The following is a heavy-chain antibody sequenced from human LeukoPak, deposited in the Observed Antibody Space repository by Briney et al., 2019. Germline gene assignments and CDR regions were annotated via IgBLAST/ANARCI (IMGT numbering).Heavy chain of an antibody. J-gene: IGHJ4*02. D-gene: IGHD6-13*01. V-gene: IGHV1-8*01. Sequence: GASVKVSCKASGYTFTSYDINWVRQATGQGLEWIGWMNPNSGNTGYAQKFQGRVTMTSNTSISTAYMELSSLRSEDTAVYYCAIIAAARYGLDYWGQGTLVTVSS. CDR3: AIIAAARYGLDY. CDR2: MNPNSGNT. CDR1: GYTFTSYD.